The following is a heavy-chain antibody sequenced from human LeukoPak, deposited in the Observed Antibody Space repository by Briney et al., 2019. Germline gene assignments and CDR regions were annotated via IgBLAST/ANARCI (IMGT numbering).Heavy chain of an antibody. V-gene: IGHV4-61*02. CDR2: IYTSGST. J-gene: IGHJ6*03. D-gene: IGHD2-2*01. CDR3: AGQQDIVVVPASYYYMDV. Sequence: PSETLSLTCDVSGVSINTCCYYWSWIRQPAGKGLEWIGRIYTSGSTNYNPSLKSRVTMSVDTSKNQFSLKLSSVTAADTAVYYCAGQQDIVVVPASYYYMDVWGKGTTVTVSS. CDR1: GVSINTCCYY.